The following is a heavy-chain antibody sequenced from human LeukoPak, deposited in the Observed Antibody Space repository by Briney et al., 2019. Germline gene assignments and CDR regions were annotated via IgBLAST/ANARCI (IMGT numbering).Heavy chain of an antibody. V-gene: IGHV1-46*01. CDR1: GYTFTSYD. CDR2: INPSGGST. CDR3: ARDASSSWPN. Sequence: ASVKVSCKASGYTFTSYDINWVRQATGQGLEWMGIINPSGGSTSYAQKFQGRVTMTRDTSTSTVYMELSSLRSEDTAVYYCARDASSSWPNWGQGTLVTVSS. J-gene: IGHJ4*02. D-gene: IGHD6-13*01.